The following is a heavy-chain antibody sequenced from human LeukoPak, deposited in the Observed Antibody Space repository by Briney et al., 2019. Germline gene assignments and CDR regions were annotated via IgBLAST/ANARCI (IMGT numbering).Heavy chain of an antibody. D-gene: IGHD3-10*01. CDR3: ARDLTAAMVPGTLDY. CDR1: GFTFSSYS. V-gene: IGHV3-48*04. J-gene: IGHJ4*02. CDR2: ISSSSSTI. Sequence: GGSLRLSCAASGFTFSSYSMNWVRQAPGKGLEWVSYISSSSSTIYYADSVKGRFTISRDNAKNSLYLQMNSLRAEDTAVYYCARDLTAAMVPGTLDYWGQGTLVTVSS.